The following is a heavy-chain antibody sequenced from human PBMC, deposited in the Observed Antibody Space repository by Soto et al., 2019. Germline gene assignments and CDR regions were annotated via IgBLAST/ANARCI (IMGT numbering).Heavy chain of an antibody. CDR3: ARGYYHDSGSYYSYYYYGMNV. V-gene: IGHV3-30-3*01. J-gene: IGHJ6*02. Sequence: GGSLRLSCAGSGFTFSSYAMHWVRQAPGKGLEWVAVISYDGSNKYYADSVKGRFTISRDNSKNTLYLQMNSLRAEDTAVYYCARGYYHDSGSYYSYYYYGMNVLVPVTTDTVSS. CDR2: ISYDGSNK. D-gene: IGHD3-10*01. CDR1: GFTFSSYA.